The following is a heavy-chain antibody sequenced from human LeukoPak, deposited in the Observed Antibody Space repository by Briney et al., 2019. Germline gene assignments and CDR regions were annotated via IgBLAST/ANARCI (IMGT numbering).Heavy chain of an antibody. CDR3: AKDKRRYCSSSSCYSWFDP. J-gene: IGHJ5*02. CDR2: ISGSGGST. V-gene: IGHV3-23*01. Sequence: GGSLRLSCSASGFTFSSYRMSWVRQAPGKGLECFSDISGSGGSTYYANSVQGRFTISRDNTKNTLYMQMNSLRAEDTAVYYCAKDKRRYCSSSSCYSWFDPWGQGTLVTVSS. D-gene: IGHD2-2*02. CDR1: GFTFSSYR.